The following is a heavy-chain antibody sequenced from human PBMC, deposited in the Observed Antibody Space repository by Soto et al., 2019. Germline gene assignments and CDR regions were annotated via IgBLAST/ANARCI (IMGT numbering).Heavy chain of an antibody. D-gene: IGHD2-2*01. CDR1: SGSISSSSYY. Sequence: TSETLSLTCTVSSGSISSSSYYWGWIRQPPGQGLEWIGSIYYSGSTYYTPSLKRRVTISVDTPKNQFSLRLSSVTAADTAVYYCARHWFSGMPGYFEYWGQGTLVTVSS. J-gene: IGHJ4*02. CDR3: ARHWFSGMPGYFEY. V-gene: IGHV4-39*01. CDR2: IYYSGST.